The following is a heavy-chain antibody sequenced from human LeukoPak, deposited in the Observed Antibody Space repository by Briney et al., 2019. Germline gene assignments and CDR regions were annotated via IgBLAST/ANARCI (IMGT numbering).Heavy chain of an antibody. CDR1: GGTSSNHA. CDR3: ARELHYYDSSGPGSDALDI. J-gene: IGHJ3*02. CDR2: IIPIFDTP. V-gene: IGHV1-69*06. D-gene: IGHD3-22*01. Sequence: ASVKVSCKPSGGTSSNHAISWVRQAPGQGLQWMGRIIPIFDTPTYAQNYQGRVTISADRSTNTVFMELRSLRSGDTALYYCARELHYYDSSGPGSDALDIWGQGTMVIVSS.